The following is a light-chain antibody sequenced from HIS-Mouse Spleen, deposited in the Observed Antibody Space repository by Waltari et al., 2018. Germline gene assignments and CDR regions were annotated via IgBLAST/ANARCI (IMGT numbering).Light chain of an antibody. Sequence: SYELTQPPSVSVSPGQTASITCSGDKLGDKYACWYQQKPGQSPVLAIYQASKRPSGMPGRFSGSNSGNPATLTISGTQAMDEADYYCQAWDSSTYVFGTGTKVTVL. V-gene: IGLV3-1*01. CDR3: QAWDSSTYV. CDR2: QAS. J-gene: IGLJ1*01. CDR1: KLGDKY.